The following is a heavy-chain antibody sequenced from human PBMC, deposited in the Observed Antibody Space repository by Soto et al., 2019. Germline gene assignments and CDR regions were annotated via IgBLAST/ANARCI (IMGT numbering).Heavy chain of an antibody. V-gene: IGHV4-39*01. Sequence: QLQLQESGPGLVKPSETLALTCTVSGGSISSSSYYWGWIRQPPGKGLEWIGNIFYSGSTYYNPSLKRRRTISVDTSKNQFSLKLSSVTVADTAVYYCAGTNDYYYGMDVWGQGTTVTVSS. CDR2: IFYSGST. CDR3: AGTNDYYYGMDV. J-gene: IGHJ6*02. CDR1: GGSISSSSYY.